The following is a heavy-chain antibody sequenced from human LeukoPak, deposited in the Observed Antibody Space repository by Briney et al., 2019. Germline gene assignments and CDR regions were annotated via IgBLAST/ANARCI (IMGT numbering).Heavy chain of an antibody. D-gene: IGHD3-9*01. Sequence: SETLSLTCAVYGGSFSGYYWSWIRQPPGKGLEWIGEINHSGSTNYNPSLKSRVTISVDTSKNQFSLKLSSVTAADTAVYYCARHSRYYDILTGYYPTEYNWFDPWGQGTLVTVSS. J-gene: IGHJ5*02. CDR1: GGSFSGYY. V-gene: IGHV4-34*01. CDR3: ARHSRYYDILTGYYPTEYNWFDP. CDR2: INHSGST.